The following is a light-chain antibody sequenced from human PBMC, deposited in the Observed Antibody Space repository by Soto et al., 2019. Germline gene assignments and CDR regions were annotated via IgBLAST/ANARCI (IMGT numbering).Light chain of an antibody. CDR2: SAS. Sequence: DIQMTQSPSSLSASVGDRVIITCRASQSINSYLNWYQQKPGKAPKLLIYSASSLQSGVPSRFSGSGSGTEFTLTISSLQPEDFASYYCQHSDSTSSPITFGGGTKVEIK. CDR3: QHSDSTSSPIT. CDR1: QSINSY. J-gene: IGKJ4*01. V-gene: IGKV1-39*01.